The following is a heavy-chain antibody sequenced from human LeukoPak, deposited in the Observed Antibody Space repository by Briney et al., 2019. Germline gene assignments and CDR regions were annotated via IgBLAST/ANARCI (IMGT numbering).Heavy chain of an antibody. V-gene: IGHV3-21*01. D-gene: IGHD5-12*01. CDR3: ARGLGGYDQFFDY. CDR2: MSSSNSYI. CDR1: GFTFDDYG. J-gene: IGHJ4*02. Sequence: GGSLRLSCAASGFTFDDYGMSWVRQAPGKGLEWVSSMSSSNSYIYYADSVKGRFTISRDNAKNSLYLQMNSLRAEDTAVYYCARGLGGYDQFFDYWGQGTLVTVSS.